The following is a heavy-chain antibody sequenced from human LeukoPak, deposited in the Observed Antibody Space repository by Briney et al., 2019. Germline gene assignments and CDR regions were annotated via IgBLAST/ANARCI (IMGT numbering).Heavy chain of an antibody. J-gene: IGHJ6*03. CDR2: ISTSGST. V-gene: IGHV4-4*07. CDR3: ARDREYSGYDGGYYYYYYMDV. D-gene: IGHD5-12*01. Sequence: PSETLSLTCTVSGGSISSYYWSWIRQPAGKGLESIGHISTSGSTNYNPSLKSRVTMSVDTSKNQFSLKLSSVTAADTAVYYCARDREYSGYDGGYYYYYYMDVWGKGTTVTVSS. CDR1: GGSISSYY.